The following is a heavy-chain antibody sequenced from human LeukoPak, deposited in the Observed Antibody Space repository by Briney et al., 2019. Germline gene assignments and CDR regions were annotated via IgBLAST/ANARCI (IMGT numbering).Heavy chain of an antibody. CDR2: IKQDGSEK. Sequence: GGSLRLSCAVSGFTFSSYCMNCVRQAPGKGLEWVANIKQDGSEKNYVDSVKGRFTISRDNAKSSLFLQMNDLRAEDTAVYYCAKGGRGNGEVYWGQGTLVTVSS. D-gene: IGHD2-8*01. J-gene: IGHJ4*02. V-gene: IGHV3-7*01. CDR1: GFTFSSYC. CDR3: AKGGRGNGEVY.